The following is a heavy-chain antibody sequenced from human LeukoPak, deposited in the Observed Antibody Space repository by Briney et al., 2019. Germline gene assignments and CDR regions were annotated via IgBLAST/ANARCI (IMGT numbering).Heavy chain of an antibody. CDR1: GFILSIYG. Sequence: AGGSLRLSCATSGFILSIYGVHCVRHAPGKGLEWGAVTWNDGSKENYGDSVQGRLIVSRANPTNMVYLQMRSLRVEESAVYYCARHFTTWDYWGQGILVTVSS. J-gene: IGHJ4*02. D-gene: IGHD1-1*01. CDR3: ARHFTTWDY. CDR2: TWNDGSKE. V-gene: IGHV3-33*03.